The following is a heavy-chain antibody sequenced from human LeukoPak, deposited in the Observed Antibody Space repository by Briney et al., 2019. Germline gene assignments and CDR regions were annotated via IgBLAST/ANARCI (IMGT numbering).Heavy chain of an antibody. CDR3: AKEFSLTGGHWYFDL. Sequence: PGRSLRLSCAASGFTFDDYAMHWVRQAPGKGLEWVSGISWNSGSIGYADSVKGRFTISRDNAKNSLYLQMNSLRAEDTALYYCAKEFSLTGGHWYFDLWGRGTLVTVSS. D-gene: IGHD7-27*01. V-gene: IGHV3-9*01. J-gene: IGHJ2*01. CDR1: GFTFDDYA. CDR2: ISWNSGSI.